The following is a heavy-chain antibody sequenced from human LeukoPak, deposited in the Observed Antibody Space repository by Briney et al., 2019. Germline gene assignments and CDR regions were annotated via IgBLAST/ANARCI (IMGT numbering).Heavy chain of an antibody. V-gene: IGHV1-69*05. CDR1: GGTFSSYA. CDR3: ARGPYYDTLTGFDP. CDR2: IIPIFGTA. D-gene: IGHD3-9*01. J-gene: IGHJ5*02. Sequence: ASVKVSCKASGGTFSSYAISWVRQAPGQGLEWMGGIIPIFGTANYAQKFQGRVTITTDESTSTAYMELSSLRSEDTAVYYCARGPYYDTLTGFDPWGQGTLVTVSS.